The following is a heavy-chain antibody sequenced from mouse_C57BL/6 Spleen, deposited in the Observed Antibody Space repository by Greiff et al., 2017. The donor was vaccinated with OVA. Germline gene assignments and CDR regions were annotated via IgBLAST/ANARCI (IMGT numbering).Heavy chain of an antibody. Sequence: QVQLQQSGPELVKPGASVKISCKASGYSFTSYYIHWVKQRPGQGLEWIGWIYPGSGNTKYNEKFKGKATLTADTSSSTAYMQLSSLTSEDSAVYYCARKYYEGYFDYWGQGTTLTVSS. D-gene: IGHD2-4*01. J-gene: IGHJ2*01. V-gene: IGHV1-66*01. CDR1: GYSFTSYY. CDR2: IYPGSGNT. CDR3: ARKYYEGYFDY.